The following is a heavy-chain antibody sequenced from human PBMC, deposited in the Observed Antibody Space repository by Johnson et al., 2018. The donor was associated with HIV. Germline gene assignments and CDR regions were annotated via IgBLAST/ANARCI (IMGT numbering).Heavy chain of an antibody. D-gene: IGHD3-10*01. V-gene: IGHV3-20*04. Sequence: VQLVESGGGVVRPGGSLRLSCAASGFTFDDHGMSWVRQAPGKGLEWVSGIDWNGGRQGYVDSVKGRFTISRDNAKNSLYMEMNSLRAEDTALYYCARAELSAFDIWGQGTMVTVSS. CDR3: ARAELSAFDI. J-gene: IGHJ3*02. CDR1: GFTFDDHG. CDR2: IDWNGGRQ.